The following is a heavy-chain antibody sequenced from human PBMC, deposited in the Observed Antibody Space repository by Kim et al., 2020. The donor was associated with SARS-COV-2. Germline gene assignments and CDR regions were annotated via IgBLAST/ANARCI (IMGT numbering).Heavy chain of an antibody. V-gene: IGHV3-7*01. D-gene: IGHD6-19*01. CDR1: GFTFSSYW. Sequence: GGSLRLSCAASGFTFSSYWMTWVRQAPGKGLEWVANIKQDGNQKYYVDSVKGRFTISRDNAKNSLYLQMNSLRAEDTAVYYCARDGDLYSSGKDAFDIWAKGQWSPSLQ. J-gene: IGHJ3*02. CDR3: ARDGDLYSSGKDAFDI. CDR2: IKQDGNQK.